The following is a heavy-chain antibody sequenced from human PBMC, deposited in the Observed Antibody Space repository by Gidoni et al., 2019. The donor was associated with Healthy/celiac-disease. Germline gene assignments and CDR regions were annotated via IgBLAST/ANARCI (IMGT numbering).Heavy chain of an antibody. CDR3: TTVFYYDSSGYPQPYL. V-gene: IGHV3-15*01. J-gene: IGHJ4*02. Sequence: EVQLVESGGGLVQPGGSLRLSCAASVFTFSTASMSWVRQAPGKGLEWVGRIKSKTDGGTTDYAAPVKGRFTISRDDSKNTLYLQMNSLKTEDTAVYYCTTVFYYDSSGYPQPYLGGQGTLVTVSS. D-gene: IGHD3-22*01. CDR2: IKSKTDGGTT. CDR1: VFTFSTAS.